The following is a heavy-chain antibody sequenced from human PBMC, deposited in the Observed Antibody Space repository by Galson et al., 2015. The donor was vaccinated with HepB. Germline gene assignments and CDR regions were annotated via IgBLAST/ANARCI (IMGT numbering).Heavy chain of an antibody. Sequence: SVKVSCKASGYTFIKYTISWVRQAPGQGLEWMGWINTYNGNTNYAQKHQVRVTMTTDTSTRTAYMELRSLGSDDTAVYYCARGWMATIGGPTFDYWGQGTLVTVSS. V-gene: IGHV1-18*01. CDR1: GYTFIKYT. CDR3: ARGWMATIGGPTFDY. D-gene: IGHD5-24*01. J-gene: IGHJ4*02. CDR2: INTYNGNT.